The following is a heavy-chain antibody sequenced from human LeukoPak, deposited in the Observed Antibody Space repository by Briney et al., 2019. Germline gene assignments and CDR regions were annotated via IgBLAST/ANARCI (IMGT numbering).Heavy chain of an antibody. CDR2: ISGSGGTT. J-gene: IGHJ4*02. D-gene: IGHD3-22*01. Sequence: GGSLRLSCAASGFTFRSYAMSWDRQAPGKGLEWVSAISGSGGTTDYADSVKGRFTISRDNSKNTLYLQMNSLRAEDTAVYYCAKDPPTSGYTDYWGQGTLVTVSS. V-gene: IGHV3-23*01. CDR3: AKDPPTSGYTDY. CDR1: GFTFRSYA.